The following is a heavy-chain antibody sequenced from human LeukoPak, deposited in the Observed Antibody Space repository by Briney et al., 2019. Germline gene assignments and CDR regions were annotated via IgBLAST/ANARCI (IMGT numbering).Heavy chain of an antibody. CDR2: ISGSGGST. CDR1: GFTFSSYA. Sequence: GSLRLSCAASGFTFSSYAMSWVRQAPGKGLEWVSAISGSGGSTYYADSVKGRFTISRDNSKNTLYLQMNSLGAEDTAVYYCANRIWPDYYYGMDVWGKGTTVTVSS. CDR3: ANRIWPDYYYGMDV. V-gene: IGHV3-23*01. J-gene: IGHJ6*04.